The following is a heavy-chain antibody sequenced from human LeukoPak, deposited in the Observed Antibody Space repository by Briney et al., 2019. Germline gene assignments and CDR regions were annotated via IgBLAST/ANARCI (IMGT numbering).Heavy chain of an antibody. J-gene: IGHJ4*02. CDR1: RFTFSGYA. V-gene: IGHV3-23*01. CDR3: AKGGTMTKKGYFDY. Sequence: GGSLRLSCAASRFTFSGYAMIRVPQAPGKGLEWVSGISGSGAGTYYADSVKGRFTISRDNSKNTLHLQMNSLRAEDTAVYYCAKGGTMTKKGYFDYWGQGTLVTVSS. CDR2: ISGSGAGT. D-gene: IGHD2-15*01.